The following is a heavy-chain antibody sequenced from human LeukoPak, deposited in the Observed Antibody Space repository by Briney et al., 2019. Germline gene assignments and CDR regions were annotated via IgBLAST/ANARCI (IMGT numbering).Heavy chain of an antibody. CDR2: IYPGDSDT. V-gene: IGHV5-51*01. CDR3: ARRQGCSSTSCPPDY. J-gene: IGHJ4*02. CDR1: GYSFTTYW. D-gene: IGHD2-2*01. Sequence: GESLKISCRGSGYSFTTYWIGWVRQMPGKGLEWMGIIYPGDSDTRYTPSFQGQVTTSADKSINTAYLQWSSLKASDTAMYYCARRQGCSSTSCPPDYRGQGTLVTVSP.